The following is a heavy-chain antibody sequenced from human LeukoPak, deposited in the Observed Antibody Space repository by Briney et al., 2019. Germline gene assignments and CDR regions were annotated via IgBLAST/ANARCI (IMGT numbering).Heavy chain of an antibody. Sequence: GGSLRLSCVASGFTFSTCGMNWVRQAPGKGLEWVSAISDSGSTYYGDSVKGRFTISRDNSKNTLYLQMDSLRAEDTAVYYCAKDRNIEYCSGTSCLGPFDYWGQGTLVTVSS. D-gene: IGHD2-2*01. V-gene: IGHV3-23*01. CDR3: AKDRNIEYCSGTSCLGPFDY. J-gene: IGHJ4*02. CDR2: ISDSGST. CDR1: GFTFSTCG.